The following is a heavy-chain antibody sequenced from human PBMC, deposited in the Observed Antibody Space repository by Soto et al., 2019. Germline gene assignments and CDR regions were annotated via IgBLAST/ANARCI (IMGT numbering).Heavy chain of an antibody. CDR3: SSDNGQCMVDP. Sequence: QVQLVQSGGEVKEPGASVKVSCKASGYTLTSYGFSWVRQAPGQGLEWMGWISGYSGDTKYAQKFQDRVTMTTDTPTSTAHMDLRSLTSDATAVYNCSSDNGQCMVDPWGQGTLVTVSS. CDR2: ISGYSGDT. D-gene: IGHD2-8*01. CDR1: GYTLTSYG. V-gene: IGHV1-18*01. J-gene: IGHJ5*02.